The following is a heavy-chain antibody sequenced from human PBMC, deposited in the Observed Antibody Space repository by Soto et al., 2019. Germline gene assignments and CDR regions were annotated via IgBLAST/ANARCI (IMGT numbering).Heavy chain of an antibody. CDR1: GFTFSSYG. V-gene: IGHV3-30*18. CDR2: ISYDGSNK. J-gene: IGHJ6*02. Sequence: GGSLRLSCAASGFTFSSYGMHWVRQAPGKGLEWVAVISYDGSNKYYADSVKGRFTISRDNSKNTLYLQMKSLRAEDTAVYYCAKDPWFWSGYYTGFWQGYYYGTDVWGQGTTVTVSS. D-gene: IGHD3-3*01. CDR3: AKDPWFWSGYYTGFWQGYYYGTDV.